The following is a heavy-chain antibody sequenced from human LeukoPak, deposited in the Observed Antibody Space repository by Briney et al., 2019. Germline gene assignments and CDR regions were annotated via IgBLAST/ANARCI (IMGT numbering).Heavy chain of an antibody. CDR2: ISDDGRNK. CDR3: AKRPSDYGDYVTYFDY. CDR1: GFSFISYG. D-gene: IGHD4-17*01. J-gene: IGHJ4*02. V-gene: IGHV3-30*18. Sequence: GGSLRLPCAASGFSFISYGMHWVRQAPGKGLEWVGVISDDGRNKKYADSVKGRFTISRDNSKDTLYLQMNSLRDEDTAVYYCAKRPSDYGDYVTYFDYWGQGTLVTVSS.